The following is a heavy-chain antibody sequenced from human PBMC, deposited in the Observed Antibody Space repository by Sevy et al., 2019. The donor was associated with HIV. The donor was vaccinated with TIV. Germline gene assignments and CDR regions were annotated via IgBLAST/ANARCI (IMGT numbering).Heavy chain of an antibody. V-gene: IGHV3-48*03. CDR3: ARDLPPSATTVAHFDR. CDR1: GFLFSSYE. CDR2: ISNSGTTI. Sequence: GGSLRLSCTTSGFLFSSYEMNWVRQAPGKGLEWVSYISNSGTTIYYSDSVKGRFTISRDNARNSLYLQMSSLRAEDSAVYYCARDLPPSATTVAHFDRWGQGTLVTSPQ. J-gene: IGHJ4*02. D-gene: IGHD4-17*01.